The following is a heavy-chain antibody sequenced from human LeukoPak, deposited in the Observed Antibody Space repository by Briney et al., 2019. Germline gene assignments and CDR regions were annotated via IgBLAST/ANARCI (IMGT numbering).Heavy chain of an antibody. CDR3: ARDRVEMATIGGG. J-gene: IGHJ4*02. D-gene: IGHD5-24*01. Sequence: GGSLRLSCAASGFTFSSCCMNWVRQAPGKGLEWVSSISSSSSYIYYADSMKGRFTISRDNAKNSLYLQMNSLRAEDTAVYYCARDRVEMATIGGGWGQGTLVTVSS. V-gene: IGHV3-21*01. CDR2: ISSSSSYI. CDR1: GFTFSSCC.